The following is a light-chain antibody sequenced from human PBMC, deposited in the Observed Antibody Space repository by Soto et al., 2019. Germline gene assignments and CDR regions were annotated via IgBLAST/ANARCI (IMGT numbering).Light chain of an antibody. V-gene: IGKV1-5*01. J-gene: IGKJ1*01. CDR1: QSISSW. CDR2: GAS. CDR3: QQYDTFST. Sequence: DIQMTQSPSTLSASVGDRVTITCRASQSISSWLAWYQQKPGKAPKLLIHGASSLESGVPSRFSGSGSGTEFTLTISRLQPDDFATYYCQQYDTFSTFGQGTKVEIK.